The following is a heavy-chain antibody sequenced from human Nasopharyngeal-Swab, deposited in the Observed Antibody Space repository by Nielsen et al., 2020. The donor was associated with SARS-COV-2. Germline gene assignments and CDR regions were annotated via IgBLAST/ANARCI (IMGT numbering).Heavy chain of an antibody. CDR1: GFTFSSYE. D-gene: IGHD2-15*01. CDR3: ATTGMVVAATWYFDY. J-gene: IGHJ4*02. Sequence: GESLKISCAASGFTFSSYEMNWVRQAPGKGLEWVSAISGSGGSTYYADSVKGRFTISRDNSKNTLYLQMNSLRAEDTAVYYCATTGMVVAATWYFDYWGQGTLVTVSS. V-gene: IGHV3-23*01. CDR2: ISGSGGST.